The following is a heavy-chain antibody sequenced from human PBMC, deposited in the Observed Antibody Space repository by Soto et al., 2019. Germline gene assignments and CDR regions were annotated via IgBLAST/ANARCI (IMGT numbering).Heavy chain of an antibody. D-gene: IGHD1-26*01. V-gene: IGHV3-30*03. CDR1: GLIFRNFG. J-gene: IGHJ4*02. CDR2: ISGDGNDK. Sequence: QVQLVESGGGVVKPGRSLRLSCAASGLIFRNFGMHWVRRAPGKGLEWVATISGDGNDKYYPDSMKGRFTISRDNFNNPLYLQLNSLRPEDTAVYHCVQGASTAHQPLDSWGQGVLVTVSS. CDR3: VQGASTAHQPLDS.